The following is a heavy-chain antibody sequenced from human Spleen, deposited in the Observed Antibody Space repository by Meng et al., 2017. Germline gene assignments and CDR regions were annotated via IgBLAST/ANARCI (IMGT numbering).Heavy chain of an antibody. V-gene: IGHV4-34*01. Sequence: QVQLQQCGAGLLKPSETLSLTCVVSGGSFSDYYWSWIRQPPGKGLEWIGEINHSGSANYNPSLKSRLSISVDTSKNQISLKLSSVTAADTAVYYCAREANGDRWYFDLWGRGTLVTVSS. J-gene: IGHJ2*01. D-gene: IGHD7-27*01. CDR1: GGSFSDYY. CDR2: INHSGSA. CDR3: AREANGDRWYFDL.